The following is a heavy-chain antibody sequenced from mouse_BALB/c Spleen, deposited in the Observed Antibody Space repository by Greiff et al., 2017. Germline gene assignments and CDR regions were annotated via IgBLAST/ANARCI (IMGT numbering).Heavy chain of an antibody. CDR3: TRGDDYEDFDY. D-gene: IGHD2-4*01. Sequence: VQLQQSGAELVKPGASVKLSCKASGYTFTSYYMYWVKQRPGQGLEWIGEINPSNGGTNFNEKFKSKATLTVDKSSSTAYMQLSSLTSEDSAVYYCTRGDDYEDFDYWGQGTTLTVSS. V-gene: IGHV1S81*02. CDR2: INPSNGGT. CDR1: GYTFTSYY. J-gene: IGHJ2*01.